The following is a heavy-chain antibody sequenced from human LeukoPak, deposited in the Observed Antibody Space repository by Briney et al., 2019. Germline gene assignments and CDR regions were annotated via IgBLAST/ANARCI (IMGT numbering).Heavy chain of an antibody. Sequence: GVSLRLSYAACGFTFSSYCMNWVRHPPAKGLESGLSISSRSSYIYYADSVKGRFTISRANAKNSLYLQMNSLRAEDTAVYYCAAQARPGIAAAGTDWFDPWGQGTLVTVSS. CDR2: ISSRSSYI. CDR1: GFTFSSYC. D-gene: IGHD6-13*01. CDR3: AAQARPGIAAAGTDWFDP. V-gene: IGHV3-21*01. J-gene: IGHJ5*02.